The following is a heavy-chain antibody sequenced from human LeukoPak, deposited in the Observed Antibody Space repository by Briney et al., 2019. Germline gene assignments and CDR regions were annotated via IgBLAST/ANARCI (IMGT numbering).Heavy chain of an antibody. CDR1: GGTFSSYA. D-gene: IGHD3-16*01. CDR3: ALILGIRFEGAFDI. CDR2: IIPIFGTA. V-gene: IGHV1-69*01. Sequence: GASVKVSCKASGGTFSSYAISWVRQAPGQGLEWMGGIIPIFGTANYAQKFQGRVTITADESTSTAYMELSSLRSEDTAVYYCALILGIRFEGAFDIWGQGTMVTVSS. J-gene: IGHJ3*02.